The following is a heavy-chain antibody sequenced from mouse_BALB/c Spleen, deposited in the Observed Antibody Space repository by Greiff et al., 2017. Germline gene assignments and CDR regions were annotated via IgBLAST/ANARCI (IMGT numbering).Heavy chain of an antibody. CDR1: GYAFTNYL. D-gene: IGHD1-1*01. J-gene: IGHJ4*01. V-gene: IGHV1-54*01. Sequence: QVQLQQSGAELVRPGTSVKVSCKASGYAFTNYLIEWVKQRPGQGLEWIGVINPGSGGTNYNEKFKGKATLTADKSSSTAYMQLSSLTSDDSAVYFCAREGITTVVGYYYAMDYWGQGTSVTVSS. CDR3: AREGITTVVGYYYAMDY. CDR2: INPGSGGT.